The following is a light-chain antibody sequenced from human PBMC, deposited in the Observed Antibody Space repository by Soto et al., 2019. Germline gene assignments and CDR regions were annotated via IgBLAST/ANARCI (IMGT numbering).Light chain of an antibody. J-gene: IGKJ4*01. Sequence: EIVLTQSQSTLSLSPGEKATLSCRASQSVSSSYLAWYQQKPGQAPRLLIYGASSRATGIPDRFSGSGSGTDFTLTISRLEPEDFAVYYCQQYGSSPTFGGGTKVDIK. CDR1: QSVSSSY. CDR2: GAS. CDR3: QQYGSSPT. V-gene: IGKV3-20*01.